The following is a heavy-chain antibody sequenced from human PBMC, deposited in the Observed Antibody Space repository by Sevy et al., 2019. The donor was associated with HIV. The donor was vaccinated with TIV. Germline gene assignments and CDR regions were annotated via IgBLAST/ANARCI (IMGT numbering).Heavy chain of an antibody. V-gene: IGHV3-9*01. Sequence: GGSLRISCAASGFTFDDYAMHWVRQAPGKGLEWVSGISWNSGSIGYADSVKGRFTISRDNAKNSLYLQMNSLRAEDTALSYCAKSPHLAVAGTGYFQHWGQGTLVTVSS. CDR3: AKSPHLAVAGTGYFQH. J-gene: IGHJ1*01. CDR1: GFTFDDYA. CDR2: ISWNSGSI. D-gene: IGHD6-19*01.